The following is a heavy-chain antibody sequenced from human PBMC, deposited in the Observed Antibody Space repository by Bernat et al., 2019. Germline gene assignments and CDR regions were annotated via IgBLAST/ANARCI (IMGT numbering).Heavy chain of an antibody. Sequence: EVQLLESGGGLVQPGGSLRLSCAASGFTFSSYAMSWVRQAPGKGLEWVSAISGSGGSTYYPYSGKGQLTLSSDNSKNTLYRQMNSLRAEDTAVYYCATLNKLRLLEWLTTRSDYWGQGTLVTVSS. CDR2: ISGSGGST. CDR1: GFTFSSYA. D-gene: IGHD3-3*01. J-gene: IGHJ4*02. V-gene: IGHV3-23*01. CDR3: ATLNKLRLLEWLTTRSDY.